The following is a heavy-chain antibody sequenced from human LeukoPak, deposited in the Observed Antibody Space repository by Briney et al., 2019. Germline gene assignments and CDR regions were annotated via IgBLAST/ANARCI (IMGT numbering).Heavy chain of an antibody. Sequence: ASVKVSCKASGGTFSSYAISWVRQAPGQGLEWMGGIIPIFGTANYAQKFQGRVTTTADESTSTAYMELSSLRSEDTAVYYCARSTYSSSWFTDYFDYWGQGTLVTVSS. CDR1: GGTFSSYA. J-gene: IGHJ4*02. V-gene: IGHV1-69*01. D-gene: IGHD6-13*01. CDR2: IIPIFGTA. CDR3: ARSTYSSSWFTDYFDY.